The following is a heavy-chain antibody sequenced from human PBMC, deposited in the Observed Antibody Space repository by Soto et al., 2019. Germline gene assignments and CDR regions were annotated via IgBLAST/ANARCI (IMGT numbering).Heavy chain of an antibody. CDR3: ARGPGTYWAFDY. CDR1: GFTFSSYG. CDR2: IWHDESRK. J-gene: IGHJ4*02. V-gene: IGHV3-33*01. D-gene: IGHD1-26*01. Sequence: QVQLVESGGGVVQPGRSLRLSCAASGFTFSSYGMHWVRQAPGKGPEWVAVIWHDESRKYYADSVEGRFTISRDNSKNTLYLQMNSLRDEDTAVYYCARGPGTYWAFDYWGQGTLVTVSS.